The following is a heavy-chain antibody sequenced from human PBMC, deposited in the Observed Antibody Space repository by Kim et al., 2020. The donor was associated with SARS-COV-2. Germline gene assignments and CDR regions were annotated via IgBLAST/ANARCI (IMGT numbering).Heavy chain of an antibody. V-gene: IGHV3-30*18. D-gene: IGHD6-13*01. Sequence: GGSLRLSCAASGFTFSSYGMHWVRQAPGKGLEWVAVISYDGSNKYYADSVKGRFTISRDNSKNTLYLQMNSLRAEDTAVYYCAKDQGIAAAGTSSRDPVLGYWGQGTLVTVSS. J-gene: IGHJ4*02. CDR1: GFTFSSYG. CDR2: ISYDGSNK. CDR3: AKDQGIAAAGTSSRDPVLGY.